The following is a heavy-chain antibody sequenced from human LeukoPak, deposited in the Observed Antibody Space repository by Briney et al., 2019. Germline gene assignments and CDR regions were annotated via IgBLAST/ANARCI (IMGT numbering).Heavy chain of an antibody. V-gene: IGHV1-18*01. Sequence: ASVKVSCKASGYRFISYGINWVRQVPGQGLEWMGWISAYNGNTKYAQNLQDRVALSIDTSTTTARMELRSLTSDDTGVYYCARGVDTALVPGAFDIWGQGTMVTVSS. J-gene: IGHJ3*02. D-gene: IGHD5-18*01. CDR3: ARGVDTALVPGAFDI. CDR1: GYRFISYG. CDR2: ISAYNGNT.